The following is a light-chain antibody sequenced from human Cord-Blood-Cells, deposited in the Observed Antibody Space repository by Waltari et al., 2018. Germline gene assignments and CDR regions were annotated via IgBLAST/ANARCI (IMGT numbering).Light chain of an antibody. J-gene: IGKJ1*01. CDR2: AAS. CDR3: QQSYSTPWT. V-gene: IGKV1-39*01. CDR1: QSISSY. Sequence: DIQMTQSPSSLSASLGDRDTITCRASQSISSYLNWYQQKPGKAPKLLIYAASSLQSGVPSRFSGSGSGTDFTLTISSLQPEDFATYYCQQSYSTPWTFGQGTKVEIK.